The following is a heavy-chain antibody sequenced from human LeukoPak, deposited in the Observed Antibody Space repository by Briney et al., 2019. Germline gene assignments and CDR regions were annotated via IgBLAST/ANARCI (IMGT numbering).Heavy chain of an antibody. D-gene: IGHD3-10*01. CDR1: GGSISTNTYY. CDR2: IHHRGTT. J-gene: IGHJ4*02. Sequence: SETLSLTCIVSGGSISTNTYYWGWILLPPGKGLEWTGEIHHRGTTYYNPSLRSRVTISVDTSKNQFSLRLTSVTAADTAVYYCARVTYNGYQHFDYWGQGNLVTVS. CDR3: ARVTYNGYQHFDY. V-gene: IGHV4-39*07.